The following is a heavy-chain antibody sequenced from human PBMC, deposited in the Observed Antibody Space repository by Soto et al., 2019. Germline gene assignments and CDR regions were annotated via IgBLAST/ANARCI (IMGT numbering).Heavy chain of an antibody. CDR1: GGSISSYY. Sequence: ASLSLTCTVCGGSISSYYWSWIRQPAGKGLEWIGRIYTSGSTNYNPSLKSRVTMSVDTSKNQFSLKLSSVTAADTAVYYCARGCSSTSCYGYGMDVWGQRTTVTVSS. CDR2: IYTSGST. J-gene: IGHJ6*02. V-gene: IGHV4-4*07. D-gene: IGHD2-2*01. CDR3: ARGCSSTSCYGYGMDV.